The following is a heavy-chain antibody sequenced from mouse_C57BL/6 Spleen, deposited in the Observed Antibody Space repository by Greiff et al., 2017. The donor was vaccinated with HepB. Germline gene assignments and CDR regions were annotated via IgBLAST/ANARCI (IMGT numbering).Heavy chain of an antibody. J-gene: IGHJ2*01. CDR3: ALIYDGYFFDY. D-gene: IGHD2-3*01. V-gene: IGHV1-69*01. Sequence: VQLQQPGAELVMPGASVKLSCKASGYTFTSYWMHWVKQRPGQGLEWLGEIDPSDSYTNYNQKFKGKSTLTVDKSSSTAYMQLSSLTSEDSAVYYCALIYDGYFFDYWGQGTTLTVSS. CDR2: IDPSDSYT. CDR1: GYTFTSYW.